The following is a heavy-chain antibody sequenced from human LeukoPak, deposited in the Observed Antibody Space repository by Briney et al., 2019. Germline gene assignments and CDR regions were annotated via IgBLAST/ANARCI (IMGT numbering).Heavy chain of an antibody. Sequence: GGSLRLSCAASGFTYSSYSMNWVRQAPGKGLEWVSSISSSSSYIYYADSVKGRFTISRDNAKNSLYLQMNSLRAEDTAVYYCARDQDIVVVPAAARPWGQGTLVTVSS. CDR1: GFTYSSYS. D-gene: IGHD2-2*01. V-gene: IGHV3-21*01. CDR3: ARDQDIVVVPAAARP. J-gene: IGHJ5*02. CDR2: ISSSSSYI.